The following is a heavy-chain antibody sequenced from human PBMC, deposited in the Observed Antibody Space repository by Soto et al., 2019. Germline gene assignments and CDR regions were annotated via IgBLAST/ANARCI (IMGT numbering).Heavy chain of an antibody. J-gene: IGHJ4*02. CDR2: IIPYYNTL. Sequence: QAQVVQSGAEVRKTGSSVKLSCKASEGTFNSYAIAWVRPAPGQGLEWMGGIIPYYNTLNYAQKFQDRVTITADDSTNTVYMELSSLRSDDTAVYFCASGASRWYPYFFDSWGQGTLVTVSS. CDR1: EGTFNSYA. D-gene: IGHD6-13*01. CDR3: ASGASRWYPYFFDS. V-gene: IGHV1-69*01.